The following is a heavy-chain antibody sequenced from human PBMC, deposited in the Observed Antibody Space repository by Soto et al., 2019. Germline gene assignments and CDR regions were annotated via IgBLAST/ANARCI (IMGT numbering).Heavy chain of an antibody. CDR1: EFTFSSYS. J-gene: IGHJ6*03. V-gene: IGHV3-23*01. Sequence: GVSPXLSFAASEFTFSSYSMSWVRQAPGKGLEWVSAISGSGGSTYYADSVKGRFTISRDNSKNTLYLQMNSLRAEDTAVYYCAKVVTIFGVVINYYYYMDVWGKGTTVTVSS. D-gene: IGHD3-3*01. CDR3: AKVVTIFGVVINYYYYMDV. CDR2: ISGSGGST.